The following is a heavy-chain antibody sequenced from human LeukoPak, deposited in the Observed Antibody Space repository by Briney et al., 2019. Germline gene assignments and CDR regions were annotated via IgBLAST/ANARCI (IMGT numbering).Heavy chain of an antibody. J-gene: IGHJ6*02. CDR1: GFTLSTYW. CDR2: IKPDGSEK. V-gene: IGHV3-7*02. D-gene: IGHD6-6*01. CDR3: ARKYRNYYGMDV. Sequence: GGSLRLSCAASGFTLSTYWMSWVRQAPGKGLEWVANIKPDGSEKYYVDSVKGRFTISRDNAKNSLYLQMNSLRAEDTAVYYCARKYRNYYGMDVWGQGTTVTVSS.